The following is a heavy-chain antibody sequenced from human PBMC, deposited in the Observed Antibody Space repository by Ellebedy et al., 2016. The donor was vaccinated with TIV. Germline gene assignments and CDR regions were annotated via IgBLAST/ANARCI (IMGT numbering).Heavy chain of an antibody. J-gene: IGHJ6*02. CDR2: INNYGVIT. Sequence: GESLKISXAASEFTFSIYSMTWVRQAPGKGLEWVSSINNYGVITFYADSVKGRFTISRDNSKNTLYLQMNSLRAEDTAVYYCGRGSTGNYYAMDVWGQGTTVTVSS. V-gene: IGHV3-23*01. CDR3: GRGSTGNYYAMDV. D-gene: IGHD1-1*01. CDR1: EFTFSIYS.